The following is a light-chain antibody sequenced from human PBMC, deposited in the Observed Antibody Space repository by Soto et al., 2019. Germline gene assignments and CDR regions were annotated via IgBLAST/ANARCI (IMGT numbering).Light chain of an antibody. CDR2: GAS. J-gene: IGKJ1*01. CDR1: QSVSNF. Sequence: EIVMTQSPATLSVSPGERATLSCRASQSVSNFLAWYQQKPGQAPRLLIYGASTSATGIPARFSGSGSGTEFTLIISSLQSEDSAVYYCQQYNSWLWTFGQGTKVDIK. CDR3: QQYNSWLWT. V-gene: IGKV3-15*01.